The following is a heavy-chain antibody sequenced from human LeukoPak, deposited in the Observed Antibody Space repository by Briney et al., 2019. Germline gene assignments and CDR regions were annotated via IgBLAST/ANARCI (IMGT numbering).Heavy chain of an antibody. Sequence: GGSLRLSCAASGFTFSSYGMHWVRQAPGKGLEWVAVISYDGSNKYHADSVKGRFTISRDNSKNTLYLQMNSLRAEDTAVYYCARAFKPDYDFWSGSLYYYYYYGMDVWGQGTTVTVSS. CDR2: ISYDGSNK. D-gene: IGHD3-3*01. CDR1: GFTFSSYG. V-gene: IGHV3-30*03. CDR3: ARAFKPDYDFWSGSLYYYYYYGMDV. J-gene: IGHJ6*02.